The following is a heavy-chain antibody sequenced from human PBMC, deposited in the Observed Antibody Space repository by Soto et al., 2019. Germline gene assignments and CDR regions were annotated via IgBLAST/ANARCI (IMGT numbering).Heavy chain of an antibody. V-gene: IGHV3-30-3*01. Sequence: GSLRLSCAASGFTFSSYAMHWVRQAPGKGLEWVAVISYDGSNKYYADSVKGRFTISRDNSKNTLYLQMNSLRAEDTAVYYCARDHQYYYDSSGLSTAYWGQGTLVTVSS. CDR3: ARDHQYYYDSSGLSTAY. D-gene: IGHD3-22*01. J-gene: IGHJ4*02. CDR2: ISYDGSNK. CDR1: GFTFSSYA.